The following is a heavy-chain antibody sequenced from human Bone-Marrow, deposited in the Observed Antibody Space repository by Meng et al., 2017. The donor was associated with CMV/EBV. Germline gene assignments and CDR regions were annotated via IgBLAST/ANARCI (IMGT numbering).Heavy chain of an antibody. CDR2: ISSSSSYI. J-gene: IGHJ6*02. V-gene: IGHV3-21*01. D-gene: IGHD2-2*01. CDR3: AREGLVVVPAAIHGMDV. Sequence: GGSLRLSCAVSGFTFSSYSMNWVRQAPGKGLEWVSSISSSSSYIYYADSVKGRFTISRDNAKNSLYLKMNSLRAEDTAVYYCAREGLVVVPAAIHGMDVWGQGTTVTVSS. CDR1: GFTFSSYS.